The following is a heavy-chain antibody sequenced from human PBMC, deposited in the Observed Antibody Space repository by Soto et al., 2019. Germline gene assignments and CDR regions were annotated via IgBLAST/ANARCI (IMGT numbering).Heavy chain of an antibody. V-gene: IGHV4-4*02. CDR1: GGSISSSNW. CDR2: IYHSGST. CDR3: ARHRDDGYNFMGGFDY. J-gene: IGHJ4*02. Sequence: SETLSLTCAVSGGSISSSNWWSWVRQPPGKGLEWIGEIYHSGSTNYNPSLKSRVTISVDKSKNQFSLKLSSVTAADTAVYYCARHRDDGYNFMGGFDYWGQGTLVTVSS. D-gene: IGHD5-12*01.